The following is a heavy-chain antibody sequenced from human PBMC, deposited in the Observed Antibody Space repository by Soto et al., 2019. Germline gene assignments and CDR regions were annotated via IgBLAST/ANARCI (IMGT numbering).Heavy chain of an antibody. J-gene: IGHJ4*01. Sequence: GSLRLSCAASGFTFSSYAMHWVRQAPGKGLEWVAVISYDGSNKYYADSVKGRFTISRDNSKNTLYLQMNSLRAEDTAVYYCARARGCYYDYWGQGTLVTVSS. V-gene: IGHV3-30-3*01. D-gene: IGHD1-26*01. CDR1: GFTFSSYA. CDR3: ARARGCYYDY. CDR2: ISYDGSNK.